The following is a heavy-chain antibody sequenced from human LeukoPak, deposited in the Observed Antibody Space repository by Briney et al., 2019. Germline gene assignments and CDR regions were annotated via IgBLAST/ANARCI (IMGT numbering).Heavy chain of an antibody. D-gene: IGHD2-2*01. Sequence: SETLSLTCTVSGGSISSYYWSWIRQPPGKGLEWIGYIYYSGSTNYNPSLKSRVTISVDTSKNQFSLKLSSVTAADTAVYYCARPGCSSTSCYVGNYYYYGMDVWGQGTTVTVSS. V-gene: IGHV4-59*08. CDR1: GGSISSYY. CDR3: ARPGCSSTSCYVGNYYYYGMDV. CDR2: IYYSGST. J-gene: IGHJ6*02.